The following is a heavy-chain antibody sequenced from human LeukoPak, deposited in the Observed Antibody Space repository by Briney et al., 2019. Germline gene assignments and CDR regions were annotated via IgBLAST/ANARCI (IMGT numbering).Heavy chain of an antibody. D-gene: IGHD3-10*01. CDR3: AIHGPASYYYGSGSYYNPYYFDY. J-gene: IGHJ4*02. CDR1: GYTFTSYD. V-gene: IGHV1-8*01. Sequence: AAVKVSCKASGYTFTSYDINWVGQATGQGREWVGWMNHNSGKTGYAQKFQGRVTITKNPSLSTAYMELSSLRSEDTAVYYCAIHGPASYYYGSGSYYNPYYFDYWGQGTLVTVSS. CDR2: MNHNSGKT.